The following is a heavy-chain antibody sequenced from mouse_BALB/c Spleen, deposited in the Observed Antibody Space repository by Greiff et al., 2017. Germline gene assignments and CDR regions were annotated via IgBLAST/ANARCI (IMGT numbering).Heavy chain of an antibody. CDR1: GFTFSSYG. Sequence: EVKLMESGGGLVKPGGSLKLSCAASGFTFSSYGMSWVRQTPDKRLEWVATISSGGSYTYYPDSVKGRFTISRDNAKNTLYLQMSSLKSEDTAMYYCARHGEFITTANYFDYWGQGTTLTVSS. D-gene: IGHD1-2*01. V-gene: IGHV5-6*03. CDR2: ISSGGSYT. J-gene: IGHJ2*01. CDR3: ARHGEFITTANYFDY.